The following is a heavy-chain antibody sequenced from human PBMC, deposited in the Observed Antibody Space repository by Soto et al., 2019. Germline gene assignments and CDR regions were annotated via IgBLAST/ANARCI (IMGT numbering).Heavy chain of an antibody. CDR2: VSADNGNS. Sequence: GASVKVSCKASGYTFTSYGISWVRQAPGQGLEWMGWVSADNGNSNYAQKLQGRVTMTTDTSTSTAYMELKSLRSDDTVVYFCATPLKSIAAAGTDYWGQGTLVTVSS. V-gene: IGHV1-18*01. CDR1: GYTFTSYG. CDR3: ATPLKSIAAAGTDY. D-gene: IGHD6-13*01. J-gene: IGHJ4*02.